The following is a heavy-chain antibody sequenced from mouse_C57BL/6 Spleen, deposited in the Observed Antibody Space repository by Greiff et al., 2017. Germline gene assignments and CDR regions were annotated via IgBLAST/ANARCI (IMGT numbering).Heavy chain of an antibody. J-gene: IGHJ3*01. V-gene: IGHV1-82*01. CDR1: GYAFSSSW. CDR2: IYPGDGDT. D-gene: IGHD2-2*01. Sequence: QVQLKESGPELVKPGASVKISCKASGYAFSSSWMNWVKQRPGKGLEWIGRIYPGDGDTNYNGKFKGKATLTADKSSSTAYMQLSSLTSEDSAVYFCAREGVTTGFAYWGQGTLVTVSA. CDR3: AREGVTTGFAY.